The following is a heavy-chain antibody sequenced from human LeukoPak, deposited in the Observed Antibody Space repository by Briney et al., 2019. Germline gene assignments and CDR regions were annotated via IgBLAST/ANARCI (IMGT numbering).Heavy chain of an antibody. CDR2: INPNTGDT. D-gene: IGHD3-9*01. V-gene: IGHV1-2*02. CDR1: GYPLTGYY. CDR3: ARGFDWLEVYFAY. Sequence: GASVKVSCKASGYPLTGYYMHWVRQAPGQGLEWMGWINPNTGDTNYAQKFQGRVTMTRDTSISTAYMELSGLRSDDTAVYYCARGFDWLEVYFAYWGQGTLVTVSS. J-gene: IGHJ4*02.